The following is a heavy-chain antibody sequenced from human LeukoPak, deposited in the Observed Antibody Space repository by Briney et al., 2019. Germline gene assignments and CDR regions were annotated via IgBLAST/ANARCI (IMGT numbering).Heavy chain of an antibody. V-gene: IGHV3-23*01. D-gene: IGHD3-22*01. CDR3: AKGGPYYYGSSGYYGY. CDR1: GFTFTSYS. CDR2: ISGSGGST. Sequence: QAGGSLRLSCAASGFTFTSYSMNWVRQAPGKGLEWVSAISGSGGSTYYADSVKGRFTISRDNSKNTLYLQMNSLRAEDTAVYYCAKGGPYYYGSSGYYGYWGQGTLVTVSS. J-gene: IGHJ4*02.